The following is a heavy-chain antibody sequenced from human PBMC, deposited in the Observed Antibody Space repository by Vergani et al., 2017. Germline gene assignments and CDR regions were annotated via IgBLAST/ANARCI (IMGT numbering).Heavy chain of an antibody. CDR1: DYSISSGYY. J-gene: IGHJ4*02. V-gene: IGHV4-38-2*02. Sequence: QVQLQESGPGLVKPSETLSLTCTVSDYSISSGYYWGWIRQPPGKGLEWIGYIYYSGSTNYNPSLKSRVTISVDTSKNQFSLKLSSVTAADTAVYYCARALGELSYFDYWGQGTLVTVSS. D-gene: IGHD3-16*02. CDR3: ARALGELSYFDY. CDR2: IYYSGST.